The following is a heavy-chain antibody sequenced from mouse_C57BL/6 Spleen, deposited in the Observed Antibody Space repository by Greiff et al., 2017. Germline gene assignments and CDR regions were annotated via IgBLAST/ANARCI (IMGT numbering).Heavy chain of an antibody. CDR1: GYSFTGYF. Sequence: VQLQQSGPELVKPGASVKISCKASGYSFTGYFMNWVMQSHGQSLEWIGRINPYNGDTFYNQKFKGKATLTVDKSSSTAHMELRSLTSEDSAGYYCARFARYYAMDDWGQGTSVTVSS. J-gene: IGHJ4*01. V-gene: IGHV1-20*01. CDR3: ARFARYYAMDD. CDR2: INPYNGDT.